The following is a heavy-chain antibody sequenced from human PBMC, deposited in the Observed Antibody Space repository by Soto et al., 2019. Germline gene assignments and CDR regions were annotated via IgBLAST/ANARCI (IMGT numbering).Heavy chain of an antibody. CDR1: GFIVSSSY. CDR3: ARCSGCYGQCYFDC. CDR2: LYSDGRT. J-gene: IGHJ4*02. Sequence: DVQLVEAGGGLIQPGGSLRLSCAASGFIVSSSYMRWVRQAPGKGLEWVSVLYSDGRTYYADSVKGRFTISRDNSKNTLYLQMNSLSAEDTAVYYCARCSGCYGQCYFDCWGQGTLVTVSS. D-gene: IGHD6-25*01. V-gene: IGHV3-53*01.